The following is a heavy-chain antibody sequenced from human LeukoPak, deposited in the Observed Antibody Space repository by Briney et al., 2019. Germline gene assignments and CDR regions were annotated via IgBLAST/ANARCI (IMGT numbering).Heavy chain of an antibody. CDR2: ISIINSCR. CDR1: GFTFSSNR. D-gene: IGHD3-22*01. J-gene: IGHJ4*02. V-gene: IGHV3-21*01. Sequence: GGSLRLSCVASGFTFSSNRMNWVRQAPGKGLEWVSPISIINSCRYYADSVKGRFTISRDNAKNSLYLQIDSLRAEETAVYYCARGTQYDSSGYYSQDLDYWGQGTLVTVPS. CDR3: ARGTQYDSSGYYSQDLDY.